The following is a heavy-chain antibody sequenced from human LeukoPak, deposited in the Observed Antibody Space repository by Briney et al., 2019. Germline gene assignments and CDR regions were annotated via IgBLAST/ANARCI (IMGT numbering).Heavy chain of an antibody. D-gene: IGHD4-23*01. J-gene: IGHJ4*02. V-gene: IGHV3-74*01. CDR2: ITSDGSNT. CDR1: GITFSTKW. CDR3: VRQLGWVPEDH. Sequence: GGSLRLSCEASGITFSTKWMHWVRQAPGKGLVWVAYITSDGSNTAYADSVKGRFTISRDNAKNTLYLQMNSLRAEDTAVYYCVRQLGWVPEDHWGQGTLVTVSS.